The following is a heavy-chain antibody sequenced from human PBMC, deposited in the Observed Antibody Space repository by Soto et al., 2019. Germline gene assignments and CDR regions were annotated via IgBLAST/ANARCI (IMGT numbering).Heavy chain of an antibody. Sequence: TLSLTCTVSGGSISSYYWSWIRQPPGKGLEWIGYIYYSGSTNYNPSLKSRVTISVDTSKNQFSLKLSSVTAADTAVYYCARHPAVHPYFDTWGQETLVTVAS. CDR3: ARHPAVHPYFDT. V-gene: IGHV4-59*08. J-gene: IGHJ4*02. CDR1: GGSISSYY. D-gene: IGHD2-2*01. CDR2: IYYSGST.